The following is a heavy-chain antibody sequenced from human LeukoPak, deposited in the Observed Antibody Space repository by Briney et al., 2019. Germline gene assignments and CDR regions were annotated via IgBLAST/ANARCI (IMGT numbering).Heavy chain of an antibody. CDR1: GGSVSSGSYY. V-gene: IGHV4-61*01. CDR2: IYYTGVT. CDR3: ARHTTGRTMGDFDY. D-gene: IGHD3-10*01. Sequence: SETLSLTCTVSGGSVSSGSYYWSWIRQPPGKGLEWIGYIYYTGVTSYNPSLESRLTISVDTSKSQFSLKLNSVTAADTAVYYCARHTTGRTMGDFDYWGQGTLVTVSS. J-gene: IGHJ4*02.